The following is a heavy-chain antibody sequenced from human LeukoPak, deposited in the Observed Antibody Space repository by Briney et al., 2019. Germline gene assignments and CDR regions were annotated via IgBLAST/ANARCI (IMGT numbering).Heavy chain of an antibody. CDR1: GGSFSGYY. D-gene: IGHD6-13*01. V-gene: IGHV4-34*01. J-gene: IGHJ4*02. CDR3: ARAGPSSSWYPDY. Sequence: SETLSLTCAVYGGSFSGYYWSWIRQPPGKGLEWIGEINHSGSTNYNPSLKSRGTISVDTSKNQFSLKLSSVTAADTAVYYCARAGPSSSWYPDYWGQGTLVTVSS. CDR2: INHSGST.